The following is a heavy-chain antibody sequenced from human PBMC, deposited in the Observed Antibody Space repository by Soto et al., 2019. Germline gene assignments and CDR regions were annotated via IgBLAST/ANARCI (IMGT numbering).Heavy chain of an antibody. J-gene: IGHJ4*02. D-gene: IGHD6-19*01. Sequence: EVQLLESGGGSVQPGGSLRLSCAASGFTFSNYAMTWVRQTPGKGLEWVSHISGSGGNADYADSVKGRFTISRDNSKNTLYLKINNLRAEDTALYYCAKTGGSGGHLPYWGQGSLVSVSS. V-gene: IGHV3-23*01. CDR1: GFTFSNYA. CDR3: AKTGGSGGHLPY. CDR2: ISGSGGNA.